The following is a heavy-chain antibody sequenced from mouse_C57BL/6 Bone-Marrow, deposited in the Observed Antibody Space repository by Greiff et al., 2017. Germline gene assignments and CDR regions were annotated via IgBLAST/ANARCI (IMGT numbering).Heavy chain of an antibody. CDR3: ASGPLVGSSDV. CDR2: IYPRDGST. V-gene: IGHV1-85*01. J-gene: IGHJ1*03. Sequence: QVTLKESGPELVKPGASVKLSCKASGYTFTSYDINWVKQRPGQGLEWLGWIYPRDGSTKYNEKFKGQATLTVDTSSSTAYMELHSLTSEDSAVYFCASGPLVGSSDVWGTGTTVTVSS. CDR1: GYTFTSYD. D-gene: IGHD1-1*01.